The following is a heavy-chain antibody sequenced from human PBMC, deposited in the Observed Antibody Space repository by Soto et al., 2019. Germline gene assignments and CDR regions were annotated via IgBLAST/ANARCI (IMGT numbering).Heavy chain of an antibody. D-gene: IGHD3-10*01. Sequence: PGGSLRLSCAACGFTFSNYGIHWVRQAPGKGLEWVAFIWYDGGNKYYAESVKGRFTISRENSKNTLYLQMNSLRAEDTAVYYCARDGDVNTGFGKDYWGQGTLVTVSS. V-gene: IGHV3-33*01. CDR3: ARDGDVNTGFGKDY. J-gene: IGHJ4*02. CDR1: GFTFSNYG. CDR2: IWYDGGNK.